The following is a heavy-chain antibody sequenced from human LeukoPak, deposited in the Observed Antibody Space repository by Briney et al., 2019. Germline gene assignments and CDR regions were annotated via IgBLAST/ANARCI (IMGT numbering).Heavy chain of an antibody. J-gene: IGHJ4*02. V-gene: IGHV3-48*04. CDR2: ISSRSSTI. Sequence: GGSLRLSCAASGFTFSTHDLNWVRQAPGKGLEWVSFISSRSSTIYYADSVKGRFTISRDNAKNSLYLQMNSLRAEDTALYYCARETTGDPFDYWGQGTLVTVSS. CDR3: ARETTGDPFDY. CDR1: GFTFSTHD. D-gene: IGHD7-27*01.